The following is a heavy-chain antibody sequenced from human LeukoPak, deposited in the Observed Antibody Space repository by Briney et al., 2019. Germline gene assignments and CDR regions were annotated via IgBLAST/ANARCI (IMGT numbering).Heavy chain of an antibody. CDR3: ATEQWLAPPPDS. CDR1: GFTFSKYW. V-gene: IGHV3-74*01. CDR2: INTDGTVT. D-gene: IGHD6-19*01. J-gene: IGHJ4*02. Sequence: GGSLRLSCAASGFTFSKYWMLWVRQAPGKGLESVSRINTDGTVTTYADSVKGRFTVSRDNADNTMFLQMNSVGDEDTAVYYCATEQWLAPPPDSWGQGTPVTVSS.